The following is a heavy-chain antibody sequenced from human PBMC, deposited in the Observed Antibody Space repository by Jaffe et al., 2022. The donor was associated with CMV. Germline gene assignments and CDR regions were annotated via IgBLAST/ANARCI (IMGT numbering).Heavy chain of an antibody. D-gene: IGHD3-10*01. J-gene: IGHJ4*02. CDR1: GFTFSSYS. CDR2: ISSSSSYI. Sequence: EVQLVESGGGLVKPGGSLRLSCAASGFTFSSYSMNWVRQAPGKGLEWVSSISSSSSYIYYADSVKGRFTISRDNAKNSLYLQMNSLRAEDTAVYYCAREAGRDGLGFDYWGQGTLVTVSS. V-gene: IGHV3-21*01. CDR3: AREAGRDGLGFDY.